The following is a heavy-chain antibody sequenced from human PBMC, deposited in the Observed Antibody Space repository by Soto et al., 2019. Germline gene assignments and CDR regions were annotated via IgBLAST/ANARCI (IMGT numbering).Heavy chain of an antibody. V-gene: IGHV1-69*02. D-gene: IGHD3-10*01. CDR2: INPILSMS. CDR1: GDTFTFYS. CDR3: ASSYGSGYRAFDY. Sequence: QVQLVQSGAEVKRPGSSVKVSCKASGDTFTFYSINWVRQAPGLGLEWMGRINPILSMSNYAQRFQGRVPMPAEKSTSPAYMELSSLSSEDTAISYCASSYGSGYRAFDYWGQGALVTVSS. J-gene: IGHJ4*02.